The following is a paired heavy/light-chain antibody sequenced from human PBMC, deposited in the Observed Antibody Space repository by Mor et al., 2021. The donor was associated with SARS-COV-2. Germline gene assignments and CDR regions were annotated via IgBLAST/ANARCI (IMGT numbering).Light chain of an antibody. CDR1: SSNIGQNS. Sequence: QSVLTQPPSVSAAPGQKVTISCSGSSSNIGQNSVSWYQQLPGTAPKLLIFEDNERPSGIPDRFSASKSATSGTLEITGLQTGDEADYYCATWDSGLSVGVFGGGTKLTVL. CDR2: EDN. J-gene: IGLJ3*02. V-gene: IGLV1-51*02. CDR3: ATWDSGLSVGV.
Heavy chain of an antibody. J-gene: IGHJ4*02. CDR2: ISVSGSYI. Sequence: DVQLVESGGGLVKPGGSLKLSCAGTGFAFSSYTMIWVRQAPGKGLEWVASISVSGSYIYYAASLKSRFTISRDNAKESAYLEMTSLSAEDTATYYCAYSPRYNFGQEMDFDYWGQGTLVTVSS. CDR1: GFAFSSYT. V-gene: IGHV3-21*02. D-gene: IGHD3-3*01. CDR3: AYSPRYNFGQEMDFDY.